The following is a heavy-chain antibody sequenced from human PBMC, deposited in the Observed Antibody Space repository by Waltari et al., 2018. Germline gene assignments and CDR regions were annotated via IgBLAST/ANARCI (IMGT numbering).Heavy chain of an antibody. V-gene: IGHV4-31*01. Sequence: QVQLQESGPGLVKPSQTLSLTCTVSGGSISSGGYYWSWIRQHPGKGLEWIGYIYYSGSTYYNPALKSLVTISVDTSKNQFSLKLSSVTAADTAVYYCARGVGYYDFWSGYYLKNGMDVWGQGTTVTVSS. CDR1: GGSISSGGYY. CDR2: IYYSGST. CDR3: ARGVGYYDFWSGYYLKNGMDV. J-gene: IGHJ6*02. D-gene: IGHD3-3*01.